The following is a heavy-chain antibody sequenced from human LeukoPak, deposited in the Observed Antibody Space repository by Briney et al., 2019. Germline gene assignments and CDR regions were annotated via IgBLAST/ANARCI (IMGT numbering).Heavy chain of an antibody. V-gene: IGHV1-18*01. J-gene: IGHJ6*02. CDR2: ISAYNGDT. CDR1: GYTFTSYG. D-gene: IGHD4-17*01. Sequence: GASVKVSCKASGYTFTSYGISWVRQAPGQGLEWMGWISAYNGDTNYAPKLQGRVTMTSDTSTSTAYMELRSLRSDDTAVYYCARGMTTVTRYYYYGMDVWGQGTTVTVSS. CDR3: ARGMTTVTRYYYYGMDV.